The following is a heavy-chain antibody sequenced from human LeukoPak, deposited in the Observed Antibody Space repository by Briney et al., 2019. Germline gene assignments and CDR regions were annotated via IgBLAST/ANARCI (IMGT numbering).Heavy chain of an antibody. J-gene: IGHJ2*01. CDR3: ARIIEGNNYGGPYYWYFDL. CDR2: MNHDGSEK. CDR1: GFTFSTSW. D-gene: IGHD2-21*01. Sequence: PGGSLRLSCVDSGFTFSTSWMSWVRQAPGKGLEWVANMNHDGSEKYYVDFVKGRFTISRDNARNSLYLQMNSLGVEDTAVYYCARIIEGNNYGGPYYWYFDLWGRGILVTVSS. V-gene: IGHV3-7*01.